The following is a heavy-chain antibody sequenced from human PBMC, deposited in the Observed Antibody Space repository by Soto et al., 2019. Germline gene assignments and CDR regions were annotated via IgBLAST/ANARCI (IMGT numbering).Heavy chain of an antibody. CDR3: ARGGITIFGVVTYAEYFQH. J-gene: IGHJ1*01. V-gene: IGHV4-31*03. CDR1: GGSISSGGYY. D-gene: IGHD3-3*01. Sequence: QVQLQESGPGLVKPSQTLSLTCTVSGGSISSGGYYWSWIRQHPGKGLEWIGCIYYSGSTYYNPSLKSRVTISVDTSKNQFSLKLSSVTAADTAVYYCARGGITIFGVVTYAEYFQHWGQGTLVTVSS. CDR2: IYYSGST.